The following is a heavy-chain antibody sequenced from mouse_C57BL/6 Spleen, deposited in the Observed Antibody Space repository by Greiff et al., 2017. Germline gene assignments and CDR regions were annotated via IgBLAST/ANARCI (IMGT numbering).Heavy chain of an antibody. D-gene: IGHD4-1*01. CDR3: ARAGGYYAMDY. J-gene: IGHJ4*01. CDR1: GFTFSDYG. CDR2: ISSGSSTI. Sequence: EVHLVESGGGLVKPGGSLKLSCAASGFTFSDYGMHWVRQAPEKGLEWVAYISSGSSTIYYADKVKGRFTISRDNAKNTLFLQMTSLRSEDTAMYYCARAGGYYAMDYWGQGTSVTVSS. V-gene: IGHV5-17*01.